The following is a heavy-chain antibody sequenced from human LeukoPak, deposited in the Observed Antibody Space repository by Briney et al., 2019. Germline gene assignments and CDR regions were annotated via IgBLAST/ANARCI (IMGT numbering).Heavy chain of an antibody. J-gene: IGHJ6*02. CDR1: GGTFSSYA. V-gene: IGHV1-69*01. CDR2: IIPIFGTA. CDR3: ARADTIFGVAQQGYYYGMDV. D-gene: IGHD3-3*01. Sequence: GSSVKVSCKASGGTFSSYAISWVRQAPGQGLEWTGGIIPIFGTANYAQKFQGRVTITADESTSTAYMELSSLRSEDTAVYYCARADTIFGVAQQGYYYGMDVWGQGTTVTVSS.